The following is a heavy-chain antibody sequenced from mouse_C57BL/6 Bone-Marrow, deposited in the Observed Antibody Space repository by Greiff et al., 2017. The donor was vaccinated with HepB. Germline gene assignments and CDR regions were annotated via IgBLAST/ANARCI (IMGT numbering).Heavy chain of an antibody. CDR3: ARGSLYAMDY. J-gene: IGHJ4*01. CDR1: GFNIKDYY. V-gene: IGHV14-2*01. CDR2: IDPEDGET. Sequence: EVKLVESGAELVKPGASVKLSCTASGFNIKDYYMHWVKQRTEQGLEWIGRIDPEDGETKYDPKFQGTATIKADTSSNTAYLQLSSLTSEDTAVYYCARGSLYAMDYWGQGTSVTVSS.